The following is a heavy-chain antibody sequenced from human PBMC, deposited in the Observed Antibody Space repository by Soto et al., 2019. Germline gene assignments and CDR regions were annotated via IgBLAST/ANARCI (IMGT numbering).Heavy chain of an antibody. V-gene: IGHV4-30-4*01. CDR2: IYYSGST. CDR3: ARELRGYSSSSTDWFDP. D-gene: IGHD6-6*01. Sequence: SETLSLTCTVSGGSISSGDYYWSWIRQPPGKGLEWIGYIYYSGSTYYNPSLKSRVTISVDTSKNQFSLKLSSVTAADTAVYYCARELRGYSSSSTDWFDPWGQGTLVNVSS. CDR1: GGSISSGDYY. J-gene: IGHJ5*02.